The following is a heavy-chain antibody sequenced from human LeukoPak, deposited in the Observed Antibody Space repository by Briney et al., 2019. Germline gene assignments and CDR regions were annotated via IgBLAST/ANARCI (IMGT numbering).Heavy chain of an antibody. CDR3: AKDHGALAPNGY. V-gene: IGHV3-23*01. D-gene: IGHD2-8*01. Sequence: GGSLRLSCAASGFNFSYAMSWVRQAPGKGLEWVSGISGSGFSTYYADSVKGRFTISRDNSKNTLYLKMNTLRVEDTAVYYCAKDHGALAPNGYWGQGTLVAVSS. J-gene: IGHJ4*02. CDR2: ISGSGFST. CDR1: GFNFSYA.